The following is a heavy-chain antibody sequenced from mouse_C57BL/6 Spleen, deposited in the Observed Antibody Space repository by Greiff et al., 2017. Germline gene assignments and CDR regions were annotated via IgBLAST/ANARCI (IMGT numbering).Heavy chain of an antibody. V-gene: IGHV1-15*01. CDR3: TRRGVTGTSRDY. CDR1: GYTFTDYE. Sequence: QVQLQQSGAELVRPGASVTLSCKASGYTFTDYEMHWVKQTPVHGLEWIGAIEPETGGTAYNQKFKGKAILTADKSSSTAYMELRSLTSEDSAVYYCTRRGVTGTSRDYWGQGTTLTVSS. D-gene: IGHD4-1*01. CDR2: IEPETGGT. J-gene: IGHJ2*01.